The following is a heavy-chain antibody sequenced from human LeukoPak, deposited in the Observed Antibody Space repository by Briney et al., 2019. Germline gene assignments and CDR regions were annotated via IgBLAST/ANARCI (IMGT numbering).Heavy chain of an antibody. Sequence: SETLSLTCTVSGYSISSGYYWGWIRQPPGKGLEWIGSIYHSGSTYYNPSLKNRVTISVDTSKKQFSLRLSSVTAADTAVYYCARDSGDYVWVGWGQGTLVTVSS. J-gene: IGHJ4*02. CDR2: IYHSGST. CDR3: ARDSGDYVWVG. V-gene: IGHV4-38-2*02. CDR1: GYSISSGYY. D-gene: IGHD3-16*01.